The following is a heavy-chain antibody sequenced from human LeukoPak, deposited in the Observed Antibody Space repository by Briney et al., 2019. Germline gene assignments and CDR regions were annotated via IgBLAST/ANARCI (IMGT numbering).Heavy chain of an antibody. CDR3: ARRSLLSYGGNSVGAFDI. J-gene: IGHJ3*02. CDR2: INHSGST. D-gene: IGHD4-17*01. CDR1: GGSFSGYY. Sequence: SSETLSLTCAVYGGSFSGYYWSWIRQPPGKGLEWIGEINHSGSTNYNPSLKSRVTISVDTSKNQFSLKLSSVTAADTAVYYCARRSLLSYGGNSVGAFDIWGQGTMVTVSS. V-gene: IGHV4-34*01.